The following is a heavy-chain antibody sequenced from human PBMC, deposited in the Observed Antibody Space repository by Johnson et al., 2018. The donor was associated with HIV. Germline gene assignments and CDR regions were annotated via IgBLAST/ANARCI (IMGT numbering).Heavy chain of an antibody. CDR2: ISSSGTTI. CDR1: GFRFSDHY. Sequence: QVQLVESGGGVVQPGGSLRLSCAASGFRFSDHYMSWIRQAPGKGLEWVSYISSSGTTIYSADSVKGRFTTSRDNTNNSLYLQMNSLKAEDTAVYYCARSKDCSVGTCPDGLDIWGQGTMVIVSS. V-gene: IGHV3-11*04. CDR3: ARSKDCSVGTCPDGLDI. J-gene: IGHJ3*02. D-gene: IGHD2-15*01.